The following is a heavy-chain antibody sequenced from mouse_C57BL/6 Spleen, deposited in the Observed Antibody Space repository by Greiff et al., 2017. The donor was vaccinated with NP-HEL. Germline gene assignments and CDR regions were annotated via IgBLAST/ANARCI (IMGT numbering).Heavy chain of an antibody. Sequence: EVQGVESGGGLVKPGGSLKLSCAASGFTFSDYGMHWVRQAPEKGLEWVAYISSGSSTIYYADTVKGRFTISRDNAKNTLFLQMTSLRSEDTAMYYCARQCLYYEYDGAMDYWGQGTSVTVSS. CDR2: ISSGSSTI. V-gene: IGHV5-17*01. J-gene: IGHJ4*01. D-gene: IGHD2-4*01. CDR3: ARQCLYYEYDGAMDY. CDR1: GFTFSDYG.